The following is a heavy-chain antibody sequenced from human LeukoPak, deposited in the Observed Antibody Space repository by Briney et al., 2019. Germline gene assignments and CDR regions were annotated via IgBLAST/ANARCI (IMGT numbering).Heavy chain of an antibody. CDR3: ARGDYDILTGYLAPGAFDI. V-gene: IGHV1-69*05. CDR2: IIPIFGTA. Sequence: ASVKVSCKASGGTFSSYAISWVRQAPGQGLEWMGGIIPIFGTANYAQKFQGRVTITTDESTGTAYMELSSLRSGDTAVYYCARGDYDILTGYLAPGAFDIWGQGTMVTVSS. D-gene: IGHD3-9*01. J-gene: IGHJ3*02. CDR1: GGTFSSYA.